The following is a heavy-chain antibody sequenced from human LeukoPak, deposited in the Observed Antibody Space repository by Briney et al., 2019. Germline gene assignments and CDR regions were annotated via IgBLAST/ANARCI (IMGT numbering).Heavy chain of an antibody. Sequence: GGSLRLSCAASGFTFSSSAMSWVRQAPGKGLEWVSTISGSGGSTYTTDSVKGRFTISRDNSKSTLYLQMNSLRVEDTAIYYCAKGGPQFFDYWGQGTLVTVSS. CDR2: ISGSGGST. CDR3: AKGGPQFFDY. CDR1: GFTFSSSA. V-gene: IGHV3-23*01. D-gene: IGHD5-24*01. J-gene: IGHJ4*02.